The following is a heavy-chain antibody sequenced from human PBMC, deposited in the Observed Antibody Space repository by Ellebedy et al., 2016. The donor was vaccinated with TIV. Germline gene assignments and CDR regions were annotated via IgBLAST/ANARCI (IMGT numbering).Heavy chain of an antibody. CDR1: GGTFSSYA. V-gene: IGHV1-69*04. Sequence: AASVKVSCKASGGTFSSYAISWVRQAPGQGLEWMGRIITILGIANYAQKFQGRVTITADKSTSTAYMELSSLRSEDTAVYYCARDRVVVPAAMGFNWFDPWGQGTLVTGSS. J-gene: IGHJ5*02. CDR3: ARDRVVVPAAMGFNWFDP. CDR2: IITILGIA. D-gene: IGHD2-2*01.